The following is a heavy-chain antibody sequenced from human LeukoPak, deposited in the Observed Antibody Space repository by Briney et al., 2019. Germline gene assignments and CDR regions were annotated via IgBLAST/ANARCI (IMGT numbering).Heavy chain of an antibody. V-gene: IGHV3-7*02. CDR3: ASSRWQAFDS. CDR2: IKQDGSEK. D-gene: IGHD6-13*01. J-gene: IGHJ4*02. Sequence: PGASLRLSWAACGFSLSTDWMSWVRQAPGKGLEWVAHIKQDGSEKYYVDSVKGRFTVSRDNAKNSVYLQLSSLRTEDTAAYYCASSRWQAFDSWGQGILVTVSS. CDR1: GFSLSTDW.